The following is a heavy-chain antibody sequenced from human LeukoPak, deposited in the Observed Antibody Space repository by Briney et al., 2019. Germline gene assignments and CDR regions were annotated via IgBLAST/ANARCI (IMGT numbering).Heavy chain of an antibody. J-gene: IGHJ1*01. CDR2: IIPIFGTA. V-gene: IGHV1-69*06. Sequence: ASVKVSCKASGGTFSSYAISWVRQAPGQGLEWMGGIIPIFGTANYAQKFQGRVTITADKSTSTAYMELSSLRSEDTAVYYCAIRKQWLVQKYFQHWGQGTLVTVSS. D-gene: IGHD6-19*01. CDR3: AIRKQWLVQKYFQH. CDR1: GGTFSSYA.